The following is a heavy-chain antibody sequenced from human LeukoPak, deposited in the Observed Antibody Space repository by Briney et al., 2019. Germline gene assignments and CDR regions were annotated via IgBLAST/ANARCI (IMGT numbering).Heavy chain of an antibody. CDR2: IYYSGNT. CDR3: ARDFSGTPWYSDL. J-gene: IGHJ2*01. CDR1: GGFISRYY. V-gene: IGHV4-59*12. Sequence: PSETLSLTCTVSGGFISRYYWSWIRQPPGKGLEWIGYIYYSGNTNYNPSLKSRITISVDTSKNQFSLKLSSVTAADTAVYYCARDFSGTPWYSDLWGRGTLVTVSS. D-gene: IGHD6-13*01.